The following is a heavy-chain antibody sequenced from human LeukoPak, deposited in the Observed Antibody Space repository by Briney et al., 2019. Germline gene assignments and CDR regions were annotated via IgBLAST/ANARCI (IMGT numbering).Heavy chain of an antibody. CDR1: GFTVSSNY. Sequence: GGSLRLSCAASGFTVSSNYMSWVRPAPGKGLEWVSVIYSGGSTYYADSVKGRFTISRDNSKNTLYLQMNSLRAEDTAVYYCARLEVEVIIGYWGQGTLVTVSS. CDR2: IYSGGST. V-gene: IGHV3-53*01. D-gene: IGHD3-22*01. CDR3: ARLEVEVIIGY. J-gene: IGHJ4*02.